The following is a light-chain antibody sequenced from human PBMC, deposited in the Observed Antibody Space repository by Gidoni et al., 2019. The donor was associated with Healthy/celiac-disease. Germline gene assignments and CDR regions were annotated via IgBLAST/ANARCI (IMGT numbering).Light chain of an antibody. Sequence: IQITQSPSSLSAPVGDRVTIPCRASQSISSYLNWYQPKPGKAPKLLIYASSSLQSGVPSRLSGSGSGTDFTLTISSLQPEDFATYYCQQSYSTPYTFGQGTKLEIK. V-gene: IGKV1-39*01. CDR3: QQSYSTPYT. CDR2: ASS. CDR1: QSISSY. J-gene: IGKJ2*01.